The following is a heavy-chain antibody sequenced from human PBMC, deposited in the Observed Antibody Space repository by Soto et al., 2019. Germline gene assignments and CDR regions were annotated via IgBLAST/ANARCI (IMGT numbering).Heavy chain of an antibody. V-gene: IGHV5-51*01. J-gene: IGHJ4*02. CDR2: IYPGDSDT. CDR1: GYSFTSYW. D-gene: IGHD3-22*01. Sequence: GESLKISCKGSGYSFTSYWIGWVRQMPAKGLEWMGIIYPGDSDTRYSPSFQGQVTISADKSISTAYLQWSSLKASDTAMYYCASITYYYDSSGAGYFDYWGQGTLVTVSS. CDR3: ASITYYYDSSGAGYFDY.